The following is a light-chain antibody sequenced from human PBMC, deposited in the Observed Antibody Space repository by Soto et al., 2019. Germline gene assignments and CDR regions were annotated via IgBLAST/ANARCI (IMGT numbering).Light chain of an antibody. CDR2: EAS. Sequence: QSALTQPASVSGSPGQSITISCTVTGSDVRTYNLVSWYQQHPGKVPKLIIYEASKRPSGVSNRFSGSQPGNTVSLTVSGLQAEDEADYYCCSYAGDKTYVFGSGTKLTVL. V-gene: IGLV2-23*01. CDR3: CSYAGDKTYV. J-gene: IGLJ1*01. CDR1: GSDVRTYNL.